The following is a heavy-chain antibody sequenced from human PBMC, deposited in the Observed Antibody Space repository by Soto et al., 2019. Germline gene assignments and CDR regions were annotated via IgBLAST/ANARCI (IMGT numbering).Heavy chain of an antibody. Sequence: QVQLVQSGAEVKKPGSSVKVSCKASGDTFSSYTISSVRQAPGQGLEWLGRIIPILGIANYAQKFQGRVTITADKSTSTAYMELSSLRSEDTAVYYCASGVQQLVPPYYYGMDVWGQGTTVTVSS. V-gene: IGHV1-69*02. J-gene: IGHJ6*02. D-gene: IGHD6-13*01. CDR2: IIPILGIA. CDR1: GDTFSSYT. CDR3: ASGVQQLVPPYYYGMDV.